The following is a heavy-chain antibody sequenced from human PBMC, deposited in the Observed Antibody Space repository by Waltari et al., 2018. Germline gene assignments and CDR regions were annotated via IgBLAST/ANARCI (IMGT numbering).Heavy chain of an antibody. CDR2: INHSANT. CDR1: GGYFSGHY. D-gene: IGHD2-15*01. Sequence: QVQVQQWGAGLLKPSETLSLTCAVYGGYFSGHYWRGIRTPPGKGLEWIGEINHSANTNYNPSLKSRVTISVDTSKNQFSLKLTSVTAADTAVYYCAREYCSGGRCEKYFDLWGRGTLVTVSS. J-gene: IGHJ2*01. V-gene: IGHV4-34*01. CDR3: AREYCSGGRCEKYFDL.